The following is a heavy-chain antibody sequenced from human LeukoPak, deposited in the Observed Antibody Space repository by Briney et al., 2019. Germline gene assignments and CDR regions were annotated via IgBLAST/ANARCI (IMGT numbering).Heavy chain of an antibody. CDR1: GGSFSGYY. Sequence: PSETLSLTCAVYGGSFSGYYWSWIRQPPGKGLEWIGEINHSGSTNYNPSLKSRVTISVDTSKNQFSLKLSSVTAADTAVYYCARGYCSSTSCSHKPNWFDPWGQGTLVTVSS. CDR3: ARGYCSSTSCSHKPNWFDP. CDR2: INHSGST. D-gene: IGHD2-2*01. J-gene: IGHJ5*02. V-gene: IGHV4-34*01.